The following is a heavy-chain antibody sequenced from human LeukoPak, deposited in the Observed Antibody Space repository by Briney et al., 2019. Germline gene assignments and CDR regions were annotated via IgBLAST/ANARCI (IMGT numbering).Heavy chain of an antibody. CDR3: AKRSVASGSGFDY. CDR1: GFTFSSYA. J-gene: IGHJ4*02. CDR2: ISGSGGST. D-gene: IGHD1-26*01. Sequence: GGSLRLSCAASGFTFSSYAMSWVRQAPGKGLEWVSAISGSGGSTYYADSVKGRFTISRDNSKNTLYLQMNSLRAGDTAVYYCAKRSVASGSGFDYWGQGTLVTVSS. V-gene: IGHV3-23*01.